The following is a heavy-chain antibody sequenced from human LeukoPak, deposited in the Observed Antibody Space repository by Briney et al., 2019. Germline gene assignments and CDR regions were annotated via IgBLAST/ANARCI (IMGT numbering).Heavy chain of an antibody. CDR1: GFTFSSYS. CDR2: NTSSSSTI. D-gene: IGHD3-9*01. CDR3: ARSLYYDILTGYIGPFDK. Sequence: GGSLRLSCAASGFTFSSYSMNWVRQAPGKGLEWVSYNTSSSSTIYYADSVKGRFTISRDNAKNSLYLQMNSLRAEDTAVYYCARSLYYDILTGYIGPFDKWGQGTMVTVSS. V-gene: IGHV3-48*04. J-gene: IGHJ3*02.